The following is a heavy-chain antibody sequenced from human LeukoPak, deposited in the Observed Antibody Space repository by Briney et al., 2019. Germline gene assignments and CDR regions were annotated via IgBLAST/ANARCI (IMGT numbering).Heavy chain of an antibody. V-gene: IGHV2-5*01. CDR2: IYWNDDK. CDR1: GFSLSTSGVG. CDR3: ARVYDYVWGSYRSPFDY. J-gene: IGHJ4*02. Sequence: SGPTLVNPTQTLTLTCTFSGFSLSTSGVGVGWIRQPPRKALEWLALIYWNDDKRYSPSLKSRLTITKDTSKNQVVLTMTNMDPVDTATYYCARVYDYVWGSYRSPFDYWGQGTLVTVSS. D-gene: IGHD3-16*02.